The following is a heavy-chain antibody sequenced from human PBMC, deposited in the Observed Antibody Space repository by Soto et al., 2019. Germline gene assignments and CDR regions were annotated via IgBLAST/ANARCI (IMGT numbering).Heavy chain of an antibody. J-gene: IGHJ6*02. D-gene: IGHD1-26*01. Sequence: GGSLRLSCAASGFTFSSYEMNWVRQAPGKGLEWVSYISSSGSTIYYADSVKGRFTISRDNAKNSLYLQMNSLRAEDTAVYYCASPQGGGYSGSYLRFYYGMDVWGQGTTVTVS. CDR2: ISSSGSTI. CDR1: GFTFSSYE. CDR3: ASPQGGGYSGSYLRFYYGMDV. V-gene: IGHV3-48*03.